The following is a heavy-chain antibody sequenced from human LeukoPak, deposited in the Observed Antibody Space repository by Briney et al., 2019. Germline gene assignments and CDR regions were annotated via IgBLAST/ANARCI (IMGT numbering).Heavy chain of an antibody. D-gene: IGHD2-2*01. J-gene: IGHJ2*01. CDR1: GYTFTGYY. Sequence: ASVKVSCKASGYTFTGYYMHWVRQAPGQGLEWMGWINPNSGGTNYAQKFQGRVTMTRDTSTSTAYMELSSQRSEDIDVYYCARRGIVVPAAIRGSDWYFDLWGRGTLVTVSS. CDR3: ARRGIVVPAAIRGSDWYFDL. V-gene: IGHV1-2*02. CDR2: INPNSGGT.